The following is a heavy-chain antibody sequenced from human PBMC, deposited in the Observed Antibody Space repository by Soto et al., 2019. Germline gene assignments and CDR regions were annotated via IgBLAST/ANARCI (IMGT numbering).Heavy chain of an antibody. V-gene: IGHV5-10-1*01. Sequence: GESRKISCKGSGYSFTSYWISWVRQMPGKGLEWMGRIDPSDSYTNYSPSFQGHVTISADKSISTAYLQWISLNASDTAMYYCANSCSGASCYITCSNYYCFDGWGKGSRGTASS. CDR1: GYSFTSYW. CDR3: ANSCSGASCYITCSNYYCFDG. J-gene: IGHJ6*03. CDR2: IDPSDSYT. D-gene: IGHD2-15*01.